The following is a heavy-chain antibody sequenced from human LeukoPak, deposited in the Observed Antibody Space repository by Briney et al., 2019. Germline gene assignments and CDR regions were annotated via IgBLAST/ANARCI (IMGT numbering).Heavy chain of an antibody. J-gene: IGHJ6*03. Sequence: SETLSLTCTVSGGSISSYYWSWIRQPPGKGLEWIGYIYYSGSTNYNPSLKSRVTISVDTSKNQFSLKLSSVTAADTAVYCCARVSDTEYYYYYMDVWGKGTTVTVSS. V-gene: IGHV4-59*01. CDR1: GGSISSYY. CDR2: IYYSGST. D-gene: IGHD2-2*02. CDR3: ARVSDTEYYYYYMDV.